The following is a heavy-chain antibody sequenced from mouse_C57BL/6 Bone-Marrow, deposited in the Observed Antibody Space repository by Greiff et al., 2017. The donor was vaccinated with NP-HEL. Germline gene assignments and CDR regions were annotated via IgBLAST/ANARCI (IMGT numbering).Heavy chain of an antibody. CDR2: INYDGGST. CDR1: GFTFSDYY. Sequence: EVQVVESEGGLVQPGSSMKLSCTTSGFTFSDYYMAWVRQVPEKGLDWVANINYDGGSTYYLDSLKSRFIISRDNAKNILYLQMSSLKSEDTATYYCAREGGLRRRTYAMDYWGQGTSVTVSS. CDR3: AREGGLRRRTYAMDY. V-gene: IGHV5-16*01. J-gene: IGHJ4*01. D-gene: IGHD2-4*01.